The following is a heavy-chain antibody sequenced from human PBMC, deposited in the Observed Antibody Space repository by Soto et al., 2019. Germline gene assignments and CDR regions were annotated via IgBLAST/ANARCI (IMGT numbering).Heavy chain of an antibody. V-gene: IGHV3-7*01. CDR3: ARDNCSGGTCYSVDAFDF. Sequence: EVQLVESGGGLVQPGGSLRLSCAASGFRFSNYWMSWVRQAPGKGLEWVANIKQDGSEKLYVDSVKGRFTISRDNAKNSVYLQMDSLRDEDTAVYYCARDNCSGGTCYSVDAFDFWGQGTMVTVSS. D-gene: IGHD2-15*01. CDR2: IKQDGSEK. CDR1: GFRFSNYW. J-gene: IGHJ3*01.